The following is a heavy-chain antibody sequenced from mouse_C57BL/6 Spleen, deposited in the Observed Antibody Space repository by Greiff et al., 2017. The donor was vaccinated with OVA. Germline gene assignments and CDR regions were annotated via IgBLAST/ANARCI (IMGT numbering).Heavy chain of an antibody. V-gene: IGHV1-85*01. CDR3: EREKERDYGSSYYAMDY. J-gene: IGHJ4*01. D-gene: IGHD1-1*01. CDR1: GYTFTSYD. CDR2: IYPRDGST. Sequence: QVQLQQSGPELVKPGASVKLSCKASGYTFTSYDIHWVKQRPGQGLEWIGRIYPRDGSTKYNEKFKGKAKLTVDTSSSTAYIELHSLTSEYSAVYFSEREKERDYGSSYYAMDYWGQGTSVTVSS.